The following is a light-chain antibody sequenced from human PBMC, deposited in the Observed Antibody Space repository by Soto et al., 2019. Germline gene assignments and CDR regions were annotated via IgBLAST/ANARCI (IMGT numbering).Light chain of an antibody. CDR1: SSDVGGYNY. V-gene: IGLV2-14*01. CDR2: DVS. CDR3: ISYTTSSTLV. J-gene: IGLJ2*01. Sequence: QSALTQPASVSGSPGQSITIYCTGTSSDVGGYNYVSWYRQHPGKAPKLMIYDVSNRPSGVSNRFSGSKSGNTASLTISGVPAEDEADYYCISYTTSSTLVFGGGTQLTVL.